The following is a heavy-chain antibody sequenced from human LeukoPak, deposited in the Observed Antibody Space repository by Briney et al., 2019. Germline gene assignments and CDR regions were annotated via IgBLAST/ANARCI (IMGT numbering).Heavy chain of an antibody. D-gene: IGHD6-19*01. CDR2: IKQDGSEK. CDR1: GFTFSSYW. J-gene: IGHJ5*02. V-gene: IGHV3-7*01. Sequence: GGSLRLSCAASGFTFSSYWMSWVRQAPGKGLEWVANIKQDGSEKYYVDSVKGRFTISRDNAKNSLYLQMNSLRAEDTAVYYCARDAHSSGWYGSWFDPWGQGTLVTVSS. CDR3: ARDAHSSGWYGSWFDP.